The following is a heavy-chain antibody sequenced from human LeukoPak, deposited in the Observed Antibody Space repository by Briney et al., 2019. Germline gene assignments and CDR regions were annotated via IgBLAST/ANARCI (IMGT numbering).Heavy chain of an antibody. CDR3: ATNHEVLRYFDWFRTNDAFDI. D-gene: IGHD3-9*01. Sequence: SETLSLTCTVSGGSISSSSYYWGWIRQPPGKGLEWIGSIYYSGSTYYNPSLKSRVTISVDTSKNQFSLKLSSVTAADTAVYYCATNHEVLRYFDWFRTNDAFDIWGQGTMVTVSS. CDR1: GGSISSSSYY. CDR2: IYYSGST. V-gene: IGHV4-39*07. J-gene: IGHJ3*02.